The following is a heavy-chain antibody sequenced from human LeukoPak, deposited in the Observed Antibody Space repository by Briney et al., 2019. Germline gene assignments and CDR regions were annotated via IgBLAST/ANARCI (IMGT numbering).Heavy chain of an antibody. CDR1: GGSFSGYY. Sequence: SETLSLTCAVYGGSFSGYYWSWIRQPPGKGLEWIGEINHSGSTNYNPSLKSRVTISVDTSKNQFSLKLSSVTAADTAVCYCARMPITMVRGVIITEYYLDYWGQGTLVTVSS. J-gene: IGHJ4*02. CDR2: INHSGST. D-gene: IGHD3-10*01. CDR3: ARMPITMVRGVIITEYYLDY. V-gene: IGHV4-34*01.